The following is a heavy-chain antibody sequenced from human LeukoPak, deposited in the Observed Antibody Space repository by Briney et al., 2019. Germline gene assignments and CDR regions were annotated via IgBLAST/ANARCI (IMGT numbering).Heavy chain of an antibody. CDR2: ISHSGST. J-gene: IGHJ3*02. V-gene: IGHV4-34*01. CDR3: ARRDDYYDSRGYDDAFDI. CDR1: GGSFSGYY. D-gene: IGHD3-22*01. Sequence: SETLSLTCVVYGGSFSGYYWSWIRQPPGKGLEWIGEISHSGSTKYNPSLKRRGTISVDTSKNQFSLKLSSVTAADTAVYYCARRDDYYDSRGYDDAFDIWGQGTKVTVSS.